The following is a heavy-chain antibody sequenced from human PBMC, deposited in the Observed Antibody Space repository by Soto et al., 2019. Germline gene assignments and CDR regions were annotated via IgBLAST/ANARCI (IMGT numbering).Heavy chain of an antibody. Sequence: SETLSLTCTVSGRTFSINADFWYLAWIHQPPGKGLEWIGSIDNGGNAYYNPPLKSRVIISADTSKNQFSLSLNSVTAADTAVYYCVKRSLLVAPNWGQGILVT. CDR1: GRTFSINADF. CDR3: VKRSLLVAPN. CDR2: IDNGGNA. D-gene: IGHD2-21*01. J-gene: IGHJ4*02. V-gene: IGHV4-39*01.